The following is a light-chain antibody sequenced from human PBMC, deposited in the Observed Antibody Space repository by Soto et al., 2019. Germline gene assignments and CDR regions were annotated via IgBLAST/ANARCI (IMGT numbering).Light chain of an antibody. V-gene: IGLV2-14*01. CDR1: SSDVGGYNY. J-gene: IGLJ1*01. Sequence: QSVLTQSASVSGSPGQSITISCTGTSSDVGGYNYVSWYQQHPGKAPKLMIYEVSNRPSGVSNRFSGSKSGNTASLTISGLQAEDEADYYCSSYTSSSVYVFGTGTKVTVL. CDR2: EVS. CDR3: SSYTSSSVYV.